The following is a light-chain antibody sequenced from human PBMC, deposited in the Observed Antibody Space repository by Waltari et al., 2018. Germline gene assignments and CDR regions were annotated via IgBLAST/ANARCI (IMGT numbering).Light chain of an antibody. CDR1: QSVGGS. Sequence: EIVLTQSPGTLSLSPGERAPLSCWASQSVGGSLAWYQQKPGQAPRLLIYGASIRATGIPDRFSGRGSETDFSLTISRPEPEDLAVYYCQHYVRLPATFGQGTKVEIK. CDR3: QHYVRLPAT. CDR2: GAS. J-gene: IGKJ1*01. V-gene: IGKV3-20*01.